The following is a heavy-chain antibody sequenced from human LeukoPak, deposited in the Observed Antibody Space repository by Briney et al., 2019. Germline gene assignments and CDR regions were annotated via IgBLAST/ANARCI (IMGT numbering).Heavy chain of an antibody. D-gene: IGHD6-19*01. V-gene: IGHV3-74*01. Sequence: PGGSLRLSCVASGFTFSNYWMHWVRQAPGKGLVWVSRINPDGGTTNFADSVKGRFTISRHNSKNTLYLQMNSLRAEDTAVYYCARAPEWLIFDYWGQGTLVTVSS. CDR2: INPDGGTT. J-gene: IGHJ4*02. CDR3: ARAPEWLIFDY. CDR1: GFTFSNYW.